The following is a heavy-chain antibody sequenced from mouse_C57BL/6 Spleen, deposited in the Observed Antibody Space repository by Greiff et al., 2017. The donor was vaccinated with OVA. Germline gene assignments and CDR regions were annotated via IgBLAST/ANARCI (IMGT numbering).Heavy chain of an antibody. Sequence: QVQLQQPGAELVKPGASVKLSCKASGYTFTSYWMHWVKQRPGQGLEWIGMIHPNSGSTNYNEKFKSKATLTVDKSSSTAYMQLSSLTSEDSAVYCCTSEGGYHLFDYWGQGTTLTVSS. J-gene: IGHJ2*01. CDR3: TSEGGYHLFDY. CDR1: GYTFTSYW. D-gene: IGHD1-1*02. V-gene: IGHV1-64*01. CDR2: IHPNSGST.